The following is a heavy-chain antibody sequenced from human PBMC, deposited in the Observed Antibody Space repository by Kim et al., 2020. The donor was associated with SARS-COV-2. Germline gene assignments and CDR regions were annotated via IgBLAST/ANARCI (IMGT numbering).Heavy chain of an antibody. D-gene: IGHD3-16*01. J-gene: IGHJ4*02. Sequence: SGGRKYYADSVKGRFTISRDNSKNTRYLQMNSLRAGDTAVYYCAKDGGYWGQGTLVTVSS. CDR3: AKDGGY. CDR2: SGGRK. V-gene: IGHV3-23*01.